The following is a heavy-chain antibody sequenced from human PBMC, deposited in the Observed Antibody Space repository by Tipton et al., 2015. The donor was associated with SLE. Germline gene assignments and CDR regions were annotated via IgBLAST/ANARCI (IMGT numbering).Heavy chain of an antibody. D-gene: IGHD3-10*01. CDR1: GYTFSNYY. V-gene: IGHV1-46*01. Sequence: QLVQSGAEVKKPGASVKVACKASGYTFSNYYMHWVRQAPEQGFEWMGIINPSGGSTSYAQKFQGRVTMARDTSTSTVYMELSNLRSEDTAVYYCARDMGPRAFDFWGQGTMVTVSS. CDR2: INPSGGST. J-gene: IGHJ3*01. CDR3: ARDMGPRAFDF.